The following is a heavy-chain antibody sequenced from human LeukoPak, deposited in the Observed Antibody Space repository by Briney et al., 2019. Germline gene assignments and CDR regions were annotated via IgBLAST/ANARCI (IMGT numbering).Heavy chain of an antibody. V-gene: IGHV3-23*01. Sequence: GGSLRLSCAASEFTFDSYAMSWVRQAPGKGLEWVSTIRRGSGGATFYADSVKGRFTISRDNSKNTLYLQMNSLRAEDTAVYYAAKDTISGTTGWFDPRGQGTLVTVSA. D-gene: IGHD1-7*01. CDR2: IRRGSGGAT. CDR3: AKDTISGTTGWFDP. CDR1: EFTFDSYA. J-gene: IGHJ5*02.